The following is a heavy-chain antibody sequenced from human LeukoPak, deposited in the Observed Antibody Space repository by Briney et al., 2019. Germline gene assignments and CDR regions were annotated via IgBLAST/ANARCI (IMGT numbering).Heavy chain of an antibody. CDR3: ARMDVLRFLEWPGPFDY. CDR2: ISWNSGSI. D-gene: IGHD3-3*01. Sequence: PGGSLRLSCAASGFTFDDYAMHWVRQAPGKGLEWVSGISWNSGSIGYADSVKGRFTISRDNAKNSLYLQMNSLRVEDTAVYYCARMDVLRFLEWPGPFDYWGQGTLVTVSS. V-gene: IGHV3-9*01. J-gene: IGHJ4*02. CDR1: GFTFDDYA.